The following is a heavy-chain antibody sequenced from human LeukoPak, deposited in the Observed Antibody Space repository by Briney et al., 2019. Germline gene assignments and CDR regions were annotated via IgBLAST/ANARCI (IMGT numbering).Heavy chain of an antibody. Sequence: ASVKVSCKASGYTFSSYGISWVRQAPGQGLEWMGWISAYNGNTNYAQKLQGRVTMTTDTSTSTAYMELRSLRSDDTAVYYCARMYYYDSSGSAFDIWGQGTMVTVSS. J-gene: IGHJ3*02. CDR1: GYTFSSYG. CDR3: ARMYYYDSSGSAFDI. D-gene: IGHD3-22*01. CDR2: ISAYNGNT. V-gene: IGHV1-18*01.